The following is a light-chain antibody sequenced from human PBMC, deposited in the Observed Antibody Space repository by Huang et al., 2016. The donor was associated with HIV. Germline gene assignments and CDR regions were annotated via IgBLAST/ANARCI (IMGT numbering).Light chain of an antibody. CDR1: QSISNW. CDR3: QQYNSYPYT. CDR2: DAS. Sequence: DIQMTQSPSTLSGSVGDRVTITCRASQSISNWLAWYQQKPGKAPKLLIYDASSLESGVPSTFSGSGSGTEFTLTISSLQPDDIATYYCQQYNSYPYTVGQGTKLEIK. J-gene: IGKJ2*01. V-gene: IGKV1-5*01.